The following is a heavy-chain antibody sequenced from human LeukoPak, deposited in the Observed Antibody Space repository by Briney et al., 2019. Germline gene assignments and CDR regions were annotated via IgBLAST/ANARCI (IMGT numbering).Heavy chain of an antibody. V-gene: IGHV3-74*01. CDR2: INSDGSGT. Sequence: GESLKVSCAASGFTFSNYWMHWVRQAPGKGLVGVSRINSDGSGTTYADSVRGRFTISRDNAKNTLYLQVNSLRAEDTAVYYCARTEGTVAYDSWGQGTLVTVSS. D-gene: IGHD4-23*01. CDR3: ARTEGTVAYDS. CDR1: GFTFSNYW. J-gene: IGHJ5*01.